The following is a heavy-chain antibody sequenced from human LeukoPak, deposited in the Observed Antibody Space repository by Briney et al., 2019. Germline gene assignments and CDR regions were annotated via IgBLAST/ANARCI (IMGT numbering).Heavy chain of an antibody. V-gene: IGHV1-8*01. CDR2: MNPNSGNT. Sequence: EASVKVSCKASGYTFTSYDINWVRQATGQGLEWMGWMNPNSGNTGYAQKFQDRVTMTRNTSISTAYMELTRLTSEDTAVYYCARGDSGYFFYYGLDVWGQGTTVTVSS. CDR3: ARGDSGYFFYYGLDV. CDR1: GYTFTSYD. D-gene: IGHD3-10*01. J-gene: IGHJ6*02.